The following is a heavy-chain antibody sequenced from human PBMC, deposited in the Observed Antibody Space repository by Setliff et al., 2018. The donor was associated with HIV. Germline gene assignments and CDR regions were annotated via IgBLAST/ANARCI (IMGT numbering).Heavy chain of an antibody. CDR1: GGSISSSSYY. CDR2: IYYSGST. J-gene: IGHJ5*01. V-gene: IGHV4-39*01. CDR3: VRGYSSSWYDS. D-gene: IGHD6-13*01. Sequence: KPSETLSLTCTVSGGSISSSSYYWGWIRQPPGKGLEWIGSIYYSGSTYYNPSLKSRVTISVDTSKNQFSLNLNSVTAADTAVYYCVRGYSSSWYDSWGQGTLVTVSS.